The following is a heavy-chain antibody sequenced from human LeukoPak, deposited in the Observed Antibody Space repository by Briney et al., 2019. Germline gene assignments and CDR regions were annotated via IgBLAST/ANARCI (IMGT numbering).Heavy chain of an antibody. CDR1: GYTFTGYY. V-gene: IGHV1-2*02. D-gene: IGHD3-3*01. Sequence: GASVKVSCKASGYTFTGYYMHWVRQAPGQGLEWMGWINPNSGGTNYAQKFQGRVTMTRDTSISTAYMELSRLRSDDTAVYYCARGVFRRITIFGVAKPNWFDPWGQGTLVTVSS. CDR2: INPNSGGT. J-gene: IGHJ5*02. CDR3: ARGVFRRITIFGVAKPNWFDP.